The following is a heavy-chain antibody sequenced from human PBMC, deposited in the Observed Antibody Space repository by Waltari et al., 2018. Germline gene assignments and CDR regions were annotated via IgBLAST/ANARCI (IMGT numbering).Heavy chain of an antibody. CDR2: IRSKAYGGTT. J-gene: IGHJ6*02. D-gene: IGHD4-17*01. CDR1: GFTFGDYA. Sequence: EVQLVESGGGLVQPGRSLRLSCTASGFTFGDYAMSWFRQAPGKGLEWVGFIRSKAYGGTTEYAASVKGRFTISRDDSKSIAYLQMNSLKTEDTAVYYCRATVTHLYYYGMDVWGQGTTVTVSS. V-gene: IGHV3-49*03. CDR3: RATVTHLYYYGMDV.